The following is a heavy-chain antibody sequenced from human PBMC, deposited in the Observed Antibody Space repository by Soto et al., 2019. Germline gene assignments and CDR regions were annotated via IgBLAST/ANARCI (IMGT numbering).Heavy chain of an antibody. CDR2: VTANGGST. V-gene: IGHV3-23*01. J-gene: IGHJ6*02. Sequence: EVQLLESGGGFVQPGGSLRLSCAATGFTFSVYAMTWVRQAPGKGLEWVSAVTANGGSTYSADSVKGRFTISRDNSKNTLFLQMNSLRAEDAALYFCGREDDYNYRYFNYGVDVWGQGTTVTVSS. CDR1: GFTFSVYA. CDR3: GREDDYNYRYFNYGVDV. D-gene: IGHD5-12*01.